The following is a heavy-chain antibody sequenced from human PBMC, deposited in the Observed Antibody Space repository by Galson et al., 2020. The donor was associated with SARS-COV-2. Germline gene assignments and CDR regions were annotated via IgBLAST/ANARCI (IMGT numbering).Heavy chain of an antibody. D-gene: IGHD1-26*01. V-gene: IGHV3-74*01. CDR2: INSDGSST. CDR3: AIPNFNSGSYYFDY. J-gene: IGHJ4*02. Sequence: GGSLRLSCAASGFTFSSYWMHWVRQAPGKGLVWVSRINSDGSSTSYADSVKGRFTISRDNAKNTLYLQMNSLRAEDTAVYYCAIPNFNSGSYYFDYRGQGTLVTVSS. CDR1: GFTFSSYW.